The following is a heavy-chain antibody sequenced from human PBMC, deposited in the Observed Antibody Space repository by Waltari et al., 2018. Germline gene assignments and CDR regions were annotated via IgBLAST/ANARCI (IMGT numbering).Heavy chain of an antibody. CDR2: INTNPGHP. Sequence: QVQLVQSGSELKKPGASVKVSCKASGYTFTSYAINWGRQAPGQGLELMGWINTNPGHPTYGQGFTGRFVFSLDTSVSTAYLQISNLKAEDTAIYYCAREVVPAATIVVNWFDPWGQGTLFTVSS. D-gene: IGHD2-2*01. J-gene: IGHJ5*02. CDR1: GYTFTSYA. CDR3: AREVVPAATIVVNWFDP. V-gene: IGHV7-4-1*02.